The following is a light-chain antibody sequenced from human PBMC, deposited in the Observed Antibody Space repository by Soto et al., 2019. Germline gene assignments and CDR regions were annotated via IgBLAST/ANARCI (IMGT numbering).Light chain of an antibody. V-gene: IGKV3-11*02. Sequence: PATLSVSPGERATLSCRASQTVSSSFAWYQQKPGQAPRLLIYEASNGSTGIPARFSGSGSGGDFTLTTCTLEPEDFALYYCQQHINWPRTFGGGTKVDIK. CDR1: QTVSSS. CDR2: EAS. CDR3: QQHINWPRT. J-gene: IGKJ4*01.